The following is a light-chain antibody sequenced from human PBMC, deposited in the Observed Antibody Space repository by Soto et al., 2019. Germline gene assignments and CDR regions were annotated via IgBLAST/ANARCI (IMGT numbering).Light chain of an antibody. Sequence: ETVLTRSPGPLSLSPGEGAPLSCRASPTVKNDYFAWYQQRRGLPPRLLIFGASGRATGIPDRFSGSGSGTDFTLTITRLEPEDFAVYYCQQYGSSPLTFGGGTKVETK. CDR3: QQYGSSPLT. V-gene: IGKV3-20*01. J-gene: IGKJ4*01. CDR1: PTVKNDY. CDR2: GAS.